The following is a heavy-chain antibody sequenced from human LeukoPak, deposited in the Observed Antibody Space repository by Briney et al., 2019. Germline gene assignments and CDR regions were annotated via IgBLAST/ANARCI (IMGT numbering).Heavy chain of an antibody. CDR2: IIPIFGTA. J-gene: IGHJ4*02. CDR1: GGTFSSYA. V-gene: IGHV1-69*05. D-gene: IGHD6-19*01. Sequence: SVKVSCRASGGTFSSYAISWVRQAPGQGLEWMGRIIPIFGTANYAQKFQGRVTITTDESTSTAYMELSSLRSEDTAVYYCAREGIAVGGLGYWGQGTLVTVSS. CDR3: AREGIAVGGLGY.